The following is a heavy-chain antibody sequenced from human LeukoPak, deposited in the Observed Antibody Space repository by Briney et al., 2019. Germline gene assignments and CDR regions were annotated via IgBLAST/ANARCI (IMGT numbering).Heavy chain of an antibody. D-gene: IGHD4-11*01. CDR1: GGSISSYC. J-gene: IGHJ3*02. CDR3: ARLMTTVILGAFDI. V-gene: IGHV4-59*08. CDR2: MYYSGSP. Sequence: SETLSLTCTVSGGSISSYCLSWIRHTPATGLEWIGYMYYSGSPNYNPSLKSRVTVSVDTSKNQFSLNLSSVTAADTAVYYCARLMTTVILGAFDIWGHGAMVTVSS.